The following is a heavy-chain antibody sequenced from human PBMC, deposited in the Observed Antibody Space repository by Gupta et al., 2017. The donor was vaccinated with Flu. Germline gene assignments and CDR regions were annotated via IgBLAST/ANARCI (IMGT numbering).Heavy chain of an antibody. CDR1: GFTVSSYG. J-gene: IGHJ4*02. CDR3: AKDDYFDL. Sequence: EMQLLESGGGLIQPGGSLRLSCVASGFTVSSYGMSWVRQAPGKGLEWVSAISGRGDRTYYADAVKGRFTISRDNSKNTLYLQMKTLRVEDTAVYYCAKDDYFDLWGQGTLVTVSS. CDR2: ISGRGDRT. V-gene: IGHV3-23*01.